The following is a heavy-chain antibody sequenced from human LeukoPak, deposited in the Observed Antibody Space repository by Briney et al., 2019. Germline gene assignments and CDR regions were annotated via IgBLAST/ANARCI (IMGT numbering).Heavy chain of an antibody. D-gene: IGHD3-9*01. V-gene: IGHV3-21*01. Sequence: GGSLRLSCAASGFTVSSNYMNWVRQAPGKGLEWVSSISSSSSYIYYADSVKGRFTISRDNAKNSLYLQMNSLRAEDTAVYYCATDILTAHGDYWGQGTLVTVSS. CDR1: GFTVSSNY. CDR2: ISSSSSYI. CDR3: ATDILTAHGDY. J-gene: IGHJ4*02.